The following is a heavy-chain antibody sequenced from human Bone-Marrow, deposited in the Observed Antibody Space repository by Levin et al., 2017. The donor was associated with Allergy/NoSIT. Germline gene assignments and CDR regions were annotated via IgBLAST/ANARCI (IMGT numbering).Heavy chain of an antibody. Sequence: GASVKVSCKTSGYTFTNFGISWVRQAPGQGLEWMGWISAYNGNTKYAQKVQGRVTMTPDTSTNTAYMELRSLTSDDTAVYYCARVPPDFDILTGYYSDYWGQGTLVTVSS. CDR3: ARVPPDFDILTGYYSDY. V-gene: IGHV1-18*01. D-gene: IGHD3-9*01. J-gene: IGHJ4*02. CDR2: ISAYNGNT. CDR1: GYTFTNFG.